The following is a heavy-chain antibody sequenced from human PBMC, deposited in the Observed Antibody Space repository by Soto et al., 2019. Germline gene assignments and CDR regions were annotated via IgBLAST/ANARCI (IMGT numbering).Heavy chain of an antibody. CDR3: ARDKITGLVDY. CDR1: CDSISGITYY. CDR2: IYYIGIX. D-gene: IGHD2-8*02. V-gene: IGHV4-39*07. Sequence: PSETLSLTCNVSCDSISGITYYWGWIRQPPGKCLEWIGYIYYIGIXXYNPSLKXXVTISVDTSNXQFSLXLTSVTSADKXVYYCARDKITGLVDYWVQGTLFTVPS. J-gene: IGHJ4*02.